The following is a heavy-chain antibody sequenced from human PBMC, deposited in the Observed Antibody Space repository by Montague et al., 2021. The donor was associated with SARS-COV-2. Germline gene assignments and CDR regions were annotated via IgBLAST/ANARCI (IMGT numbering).Heavy chain of an antibody. CDR2: VFYSGTT. CDR1: GGSISTFY. J-gene: IGHJ2*01. D-gene: IGHD1-1*01. CDR3: ARDRSTGPRWSFEL. Sequence: SETLSLTCTVSGGSISTFYWSWLRQPPGRGLEWIAYVFYSGTTSYNPSLQSRATTSVDTAKNQFSLRLDSVTAADTAVYYCARDRSTGPRWSFELWGRGALVTVSS. V-gene: IGHV4-59*01.